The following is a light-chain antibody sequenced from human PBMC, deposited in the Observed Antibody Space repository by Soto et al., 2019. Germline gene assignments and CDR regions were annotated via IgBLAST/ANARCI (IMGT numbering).Light chain of an antibody. V-gene: IGKV3-15*01. Sequence: EIVMTQFPGTLSVSPGERVTLSCRASQSISNNLAWYQHKPGRAPRVLIYDASTRATGVPVRFIGSGSGTEFTLTISSLQPEDFATYYCQQVNRYPYTFGQGTKVEIK. CDR3: QQVNRYPYT. CDR2: DAS. J-gene: IGKJ2*01. CDR1: QSISNN.